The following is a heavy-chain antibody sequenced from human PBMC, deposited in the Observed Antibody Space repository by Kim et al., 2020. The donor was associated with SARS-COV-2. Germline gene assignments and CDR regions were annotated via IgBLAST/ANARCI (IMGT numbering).Heavy chain of an antibody. J-gene: IGHJ6*02. CDR2: MREDGSGI. CDR3: ARVHYGLDV. V-gene: IGHV3-7*05. Sequence: GGSLRLSCVASGIDFRNNWMSWVRQPRGKGLEWVAHMREDGSGIDYADSVKGRFTIFRDNAQESLYLQMNSLRVEDTATYYCARVHYGLDVWGQGTTVTV. CDR1: GIDFRNNW.